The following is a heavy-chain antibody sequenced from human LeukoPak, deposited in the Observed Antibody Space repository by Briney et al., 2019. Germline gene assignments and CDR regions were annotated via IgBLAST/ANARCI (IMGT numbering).Heavy chain of an antibody. Sequence: GGSLRLSCAASGFTLSSYSMNWVRQAPGKGLEWVSSISSSSSYIYYADSVKGRFTISRDNAKNSLYLQMNSLRAEDTAVYYCARDHGGGPSAFDIWGQGTMVTVSS. D-gene: IGHD3-10*01. J-gene: IGHJ3*02. V-gene: IGHV3-21*01. CDR1: GFTLSSYS. CDR2: ISSSSSYI. CDR3: ARDHGGGPSAFDI.